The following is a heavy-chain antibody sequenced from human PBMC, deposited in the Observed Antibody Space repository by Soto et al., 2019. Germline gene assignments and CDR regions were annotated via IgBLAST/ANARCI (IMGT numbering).Heavy chain of an antibody. CDR1: GYTFTSYD. J-gene: IGHJ3*02. D-gene: IGHD2-15*01. CDR2: MNPNSGNT. V-gene: IGHV1-8*01. Sequence: QVHLVQSGAEVKKPGASVKVSCKASGYTFTSYDINWVRQATGQGLEWMGWMNPNSGNTGYAQKFQGRVTMTMNTSISTAYMELSSLRSEDTAVYYCARVREWWGAFDIWGQGTMVTVSS. CDR3: ARVREWWGAFDI.